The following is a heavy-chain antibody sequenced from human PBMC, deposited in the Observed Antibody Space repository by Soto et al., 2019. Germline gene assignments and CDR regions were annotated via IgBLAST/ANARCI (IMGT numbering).Heavy chain of an antibody. Sequence: GGSLRLSCAASGFTFSSDSMNWVRQAPGKGLEWVSYISSSSSTIYYADSVKGRFTISRDNAKNSLYLQMNSLRAEDTAVYYCARDLYGDKYYFDYWGQGTLVTVSS. D-gene: IGHD4-17*01. J-gene: IGHJ4*02. CDR3: ARDLYGDKYYFDY. V-gene: IGHV3-48*01. CDR2: ISSSSSTI. CDR1: GFTFSSDS.